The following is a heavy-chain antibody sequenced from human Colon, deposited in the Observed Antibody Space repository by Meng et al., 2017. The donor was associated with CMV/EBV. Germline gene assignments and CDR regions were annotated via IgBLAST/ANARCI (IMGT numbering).Heavy chain of an antibody. CDR3: ITEAPGGDY. J-gene: IGHJ4*02. V-gene: IGHV3-74*03. Sequence: GESLKISCAASGFTFSSYAMSWVRQAAGKGLVSVSRINTDGSYVTYADSVKGRFTISRDNAKNTLYLQMNSLRAEDTAFYYCITEAPGGDYWGQGTLVTVSS. CDR2: INTDGSYV. D-gene: IGHD1-14*01. CDR1: GFTFSSYA.